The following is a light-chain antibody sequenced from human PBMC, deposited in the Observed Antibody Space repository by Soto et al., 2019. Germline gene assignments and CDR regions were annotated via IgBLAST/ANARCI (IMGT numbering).Light chain of an antibody. J-gene: IGLJ1*01. Sequence: QSVLTQPASVSGSPGQSITISCTGTSSDVGSYNLVSWYQQHPGTAPKLMIYEGSKWPSGVSNRFSGSKSGNTASLTISGLQAEDEADYYCCSYAGNSSFVFGTGTNVTVL. V-gene: IGLV2-23*01. CDR2: EGS. CDR1: SSDVGSYNL. CDR3: CSYAGNSSFV.